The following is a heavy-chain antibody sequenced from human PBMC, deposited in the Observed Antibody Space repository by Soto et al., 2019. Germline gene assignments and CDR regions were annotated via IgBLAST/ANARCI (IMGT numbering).Heavy chain of an antibody. Sequence: GASVKVSCKASGYTFTSYPMYWVRQAPGQRLEWMGWINTGNGNTKYSQRFQGRVTLTRDTSATTAYMELSSLRSEDTAVYYCARYDTSGYDMDVWGQGTTVTVS. CDR2: INTGNGNT. D-gene: IGHD3-22*01. CDR1: GYTFTSYP. V-gene: IGHV1-3*04. J-gene: IGHJ6*02. CDR3: ARYDTSGYDMDV.